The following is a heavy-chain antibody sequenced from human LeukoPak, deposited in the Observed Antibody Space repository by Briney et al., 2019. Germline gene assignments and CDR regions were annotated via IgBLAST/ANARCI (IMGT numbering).Heavy chain of an antibody. CDR1: GYTFTSYA. D-gene: IGHD6-19*01. CDR2: TNAGNGNT. V-gene: IGHV1-3*01. CDR3: AIRVKQWRGELLWYYGMDV. J-gene: IGHJ6*02. Sequence: GASVKVSCKASGYTFTSYAMHWVRQAPGQRLEWMGWTNAGNGNTKYSQKFQGRVTITRDTSASTAYMELSSLRSEDTAVYYCAIRVKQWRGELLWYYGMDVWGQGTTVTVSS.